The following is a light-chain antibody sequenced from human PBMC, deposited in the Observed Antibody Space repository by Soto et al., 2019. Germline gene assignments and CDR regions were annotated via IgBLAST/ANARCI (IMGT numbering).Light chain of an antibody. CDR3: QQYVRATST. CDR2: GPS. CDR1: PSGXYSSNNKNY. Sequence: DIVMTQSPDPLAVSLGERATIHCKSSPSGXYSSNNKNYLDWYQQKPGQAPRPVRYGPSRRATGSPDMFSGRGAETDFTLTSSRLEPADFAVYSCQQYVRATSTFGQGTKVEIK. J-gene: IGKJ2*01. V-gene: IGKV4-1*01.